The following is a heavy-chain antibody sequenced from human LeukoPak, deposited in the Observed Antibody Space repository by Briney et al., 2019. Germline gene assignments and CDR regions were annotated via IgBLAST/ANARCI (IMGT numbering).Heavy chain of an antibody. D-gene: IGHD2-15*01. Sequence: PSETLSLTCAVSGGSFSGSYWSWVRQPPGKGLEWIGDINQSGTTNYNPSLNSRVTISVDTSENQFSLNLNSVTAADTAVYYCARQTPSTFRQYGRGSPFDYWGQGTLVTVSS. V-gene: IGHV4-34*01. CDR2: INQSGTT. CDR1: GGSFSGSY. CDR3: ARQTPSTFRQYGRGSPFDY. J-gene: IGHJ4*02.